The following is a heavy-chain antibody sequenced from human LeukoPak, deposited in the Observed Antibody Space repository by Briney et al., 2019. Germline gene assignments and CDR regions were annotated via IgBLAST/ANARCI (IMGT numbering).Heavy chain of an antibody. J-gene: IGHJ4*02. CDR3: ARDTLGEGEDANYAVYYFDY. CDR2: INSDGSST. Sequence: GGSLRLSCAASGFTFSSYWMHWVRQAPGKGLVWVSRINSDGSSTSYADSVRGRFSISRDNAKNTLYLQMNSLRAEDTAVYYCARDTLGEGEDANYAVYYFDYWGQGTLVTVSS. CDR1: GFTFSSYW. V-gene: IGHV3-74*01. D-gene: IGHD4/OR15-4a*01.